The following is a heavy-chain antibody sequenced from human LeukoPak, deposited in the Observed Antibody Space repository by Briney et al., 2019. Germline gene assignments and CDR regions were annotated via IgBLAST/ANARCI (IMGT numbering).Heavy chain of an antibody. Sequence: GGSLRLSCAASGFTFSSYSMNWVRQAPGKGLEWVSSISSSSSYIYYADSVKGRFTISRDNAKNSLYLQTNSLRAEDTAVYYCARDLWQQLPRSAFDIWGQGTMVTASS. J-gene: IGHJ3*02. CDR3: ARDLWQQLPRSAFDI. D-gene: IGHD6-13*01. V-gene: IGHV3-21*01. CDR2: ISSSSSYI. CDR1: GFTFSSYS.